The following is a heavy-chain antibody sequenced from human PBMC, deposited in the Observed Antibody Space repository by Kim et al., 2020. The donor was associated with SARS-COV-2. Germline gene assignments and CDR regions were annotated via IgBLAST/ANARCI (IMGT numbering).Heavy chain of an antibody. J-gene: IGHJ4*02. D-gene: IGHD2-21*02. Sequence: ASVKVSCKASGYTFTSYAMNWVRQAPGQGLEWMGWINTNTGNPTYAQGFTGRFFFSLDTSVSTAYLQISSLKAEDTAVYYCARDLGGGDTQAGGYWGQGTLVTVSS. V-gene: IGHV7-4-1*02. CDR1: GYTFTSYA. CDR3: ARDLGGGDTQAGGY. CDR2: INTNTGNP.